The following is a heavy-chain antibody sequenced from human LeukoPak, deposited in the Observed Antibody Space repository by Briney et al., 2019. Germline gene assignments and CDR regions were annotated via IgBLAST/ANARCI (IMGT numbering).Heavy chain of an antibody. CDR1: GFTFSTYA. J-gene: IGHJ4*02. V-gene: IGHV3-23*01. D-gene: IGHD3-10*01. Sequence: GGSLRLSCAASGFTFSTYAMTWVRQAPGKGLEWVSLISGTGGSIYYADSVKGRFTISRDNSKNTLYLQMNSLRAEDTAVYYCAKDDIRGGDYWGRGTLVTVSS. CDR2: ISGTGGSI. CDR3: AKDDIRGGDY.